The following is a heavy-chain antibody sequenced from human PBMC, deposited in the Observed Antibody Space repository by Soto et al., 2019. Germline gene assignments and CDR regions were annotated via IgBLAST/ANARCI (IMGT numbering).Heavy chain of an antibody. D-gene: IGHD2-15*01. CDR3: GYCSGGSCYGAFDI. CDR2: IRSKAYGGTT. J-gene: IGHJ3*02. CDR1: GFTFGDYA. V-gene: IGHV3-49*03. Sequence: GGSLRLSCTASGFTFGDYAMSWFRQAPGKGLEWVGFIRSKAYGGTTEYAASVKGRFTISRDDSKSIAYLQMNSLKTEDTAVYYCGYCSGGSCYGAFDIWGQGTMVTVS.